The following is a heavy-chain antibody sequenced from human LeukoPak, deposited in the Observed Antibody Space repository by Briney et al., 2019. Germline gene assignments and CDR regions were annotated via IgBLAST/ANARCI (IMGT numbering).Heavy chain of an antibody. CDR1: GGSISSSSYY. CDR3: ARDPEYGDPGY. J-gene: IGHJ4*02. V-gene: IGHV4-39*07. CDR2: MYYSGST. D-gene: IGHD4-17*01. Sequence: SETLSLTCRVSGGSISSSSYYWGWIRQPPGRGLEWIGNMYYSGSTNYNPSLKSRVTISVDTSKNQFSLKLSSVTAADTAVYYCARDPEYGDPGYWGQGTLVTVSS.